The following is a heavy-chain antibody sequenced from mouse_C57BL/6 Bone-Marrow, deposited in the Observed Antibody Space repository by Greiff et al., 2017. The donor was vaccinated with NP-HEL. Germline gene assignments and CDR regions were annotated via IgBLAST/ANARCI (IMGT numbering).Heavy chain of an antibody. CDR1: GYTFTSYW. V-gene: IGHV1-74*01. CDR3: AIRPYGSSYEDAMDY. D-gene: IGHD1-1*01. J-gene: IGHJ4*01. Sequence: QVQLQQPGAELVKPGASVKVSCKASGYTFTSYWMHWVKQRPGQGLEWIGRIHPSDSDTNYNQKFKGKATLTVDKSSSTAYMQLSSLPSEDSAVYYCAIRPYGSSYEDAMDYWGQGTSVTVSS. CDR2: IHPSDSDT.